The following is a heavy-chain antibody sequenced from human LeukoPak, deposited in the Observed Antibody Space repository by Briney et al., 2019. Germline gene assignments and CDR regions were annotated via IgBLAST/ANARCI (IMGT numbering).Heavy chain of an antibody. J-gene: IGHJ5*02. V-gene: IGHV4-30-4*07. D-gene: IGHD3-10*01. CDR2: IYYSGSTYYSGST. CDR1: GCSISSGGYS. CDR3: ARESNYHGSGTGWFDP. Sequence: KPSETLSLTCAVSGCSISSGGYSWSWIRQPPGKGLEWIGYIYYSGSTYYSGSTHYKLSLKSRATISVDTSKNQFSLKLSSVTAADTAVYYCARESNYHGSGTGWFDPWGQGTLVTVSS.